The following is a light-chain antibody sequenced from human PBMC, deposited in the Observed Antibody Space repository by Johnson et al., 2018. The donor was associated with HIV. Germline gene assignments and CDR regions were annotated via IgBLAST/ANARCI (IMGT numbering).Light chain of an antibody. CDR2: DNN. CDR3: GRWDDSLSTYV. V-gene: IGLV1-51*01. CDR1: SSNIGNNY. J-gene: IGLJ1*01. Sequence: QSVLTQPPSVSAAPGQKVTISCSGSSSNIGNNYVSWYQQLPGTAPKLLIYDNNKRPSGIPDRFSGSKSGTSATLDITGLQTGDEADYYCGRWDDSLSTYVFGTGTKVTVL.